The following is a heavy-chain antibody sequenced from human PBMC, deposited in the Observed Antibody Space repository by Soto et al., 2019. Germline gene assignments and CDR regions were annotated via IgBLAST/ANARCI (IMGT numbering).Heavy chain of an antibody. Sequence: VESLKISCKGSGYIFTSYWICCFLQMPVKVLEWMGIIYPGDSDTRYSPSFQGQVTISADKSISTAYLQWSSLKASDTAMYYCARRIAARPERIFDYWGQGTLVTVSS. CDR1: GYIFTSYW. D-gene: IGHD6-6*01. CDR3: ARRIAARPERIFDY. J-gene: IGHJ4*02. V-gene: IGHV5-51*01. CDR2: IYPGDSDT.